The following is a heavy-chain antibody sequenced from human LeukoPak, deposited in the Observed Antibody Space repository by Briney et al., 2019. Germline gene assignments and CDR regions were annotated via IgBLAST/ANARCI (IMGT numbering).Heavy chain of an antibody. Sequence: SQTLSLTCTVSGGSINSGSYHWSWIRQPAGKGLECIGRIFTSGSTNYNPSLKSRVTISVDTSKNQFSLQLSSVTAADTAVYYCAGDGTYYYDSSALGTFHIWGQGTMVTVSS. D-gene: IGHD3-22*01. CDR2: IFTSGST. CDR3: AGDGTYYYDSSALGTFHI. V-gene: IGHV4-61*02. J-gene: IGHJ3*02. CDR1: GGSINSGSYH.